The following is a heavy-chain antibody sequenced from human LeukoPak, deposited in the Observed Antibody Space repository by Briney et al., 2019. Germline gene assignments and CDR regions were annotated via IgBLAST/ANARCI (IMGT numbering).Heavy chain of an antibody. CDR2: ISSSGSTI. Sequence: GGSLRLSCAASGFTFSSYEMNWVRQAPGKGLEWVPYISSSGSTIYYADSVKGRFTISRDNAKNSLYLQMNSLRAEDTAVYYCARGYSGWYLHDALDIWGQGTTVTVSS. CDR3: ARGYSGWYLHDALDI. D-gene: IGHD6-19*01. CDR1: GFTFSSYE. J-gene: IGHJ3*02. V-gene: IGHV3-48*03.